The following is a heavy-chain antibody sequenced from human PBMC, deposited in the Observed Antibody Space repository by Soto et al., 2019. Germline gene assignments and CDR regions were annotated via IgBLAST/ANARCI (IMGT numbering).Heavy chain of an antibody. J-gene: IGHJ3*02. D-gene: IGHD7-27*01. CDR2: IIPIFGTA. Sequence: ASEKVSCKASGGTFSSYAISWVRQAPGQGLEWMGGIIPIFGTANYEQKFQGRVTITADESTSTAYMELSSLRSEDTAVYYCAREKTGDAFDIWGQGTMVTVSS. V-gene: IGHV1-69*13. CDR3: AREKTGDAFDI. CDR1: GGTFSSYA.